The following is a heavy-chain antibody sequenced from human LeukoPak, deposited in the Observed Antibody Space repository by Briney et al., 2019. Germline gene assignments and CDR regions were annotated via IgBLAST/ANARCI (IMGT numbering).Heavy chain of an antibody. CDR2: VSGIGGNT. CDR1: GFTFTNSA. CDR3: AKSLAVPGSPDY. Sequence: GGSLRLSCAASGFTFTNSAMTWVRQAPGKGLEWVSTVSGIGGNTYYADSVKGGFTISKDNCENTLYLQMNSLRAQDTAVYYCAKSLAVPGSPDYWGLGTLVTVSS. V-gene: IGHV3-23*01. D-gene: IGHD6-19*01. J-gene: IGHJ4*02.